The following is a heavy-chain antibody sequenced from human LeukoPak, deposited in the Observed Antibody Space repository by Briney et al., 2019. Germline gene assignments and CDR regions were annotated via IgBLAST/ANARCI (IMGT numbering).Heavy chain of an antibody. D-gene: IGHD3-3*01. Sequence: ASVKVSCTVSGYTLTELSMHWVRQALGKGLEWMGGFDPEDGETIYAQKFQGRVTMTEDTSTDTAYMELSSLRSEDTAVYYCATGGFWSGHPIDYWGQGTLVTVSS. J-gene: IGHJ4*02. CDR1: GYTLTELS. CDR2: FDPEDGET. V-gene: IGHV1-24*01. CDR3: ATGGFWSGHPIDY.